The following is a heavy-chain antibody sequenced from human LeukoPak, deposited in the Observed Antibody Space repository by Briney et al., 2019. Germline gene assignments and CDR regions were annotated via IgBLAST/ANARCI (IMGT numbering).Heavy chain of an antibody. CDR3: AREGRAATWPYYYYYMDV. J-gene: IGHJ6*03. Sequence: ASVKDSCKASGYTFTSYDINWVRQATGQGLEWMGWMNPNSGNTGYAQKFQGRVTITRNTSISTAYMELSSLRSEDTAVYYCAREGRAATWPYYYYYMDVWGKGTTVTVSS. CDR2: MNPNSGNT. CDR1: GYTFTSYD. V-gene: IGHV1-8*03. D-gene: IGHD2-15*01.